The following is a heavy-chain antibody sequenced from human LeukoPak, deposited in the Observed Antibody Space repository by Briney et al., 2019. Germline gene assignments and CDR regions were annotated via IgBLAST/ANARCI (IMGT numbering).Heavy chain of an antibody. D-gene: IGHD4-17*01. CDR2: IYHSGST. CDR1: GGSISSYY. J-gene: IGHJ2*01. V-gene: IGHV4-59*01. CDR3: ARDRTTGADWYFDL. Sequence: SETLSLTCTVSGGSISSYYWSWIRQPPGKGLEWIGYIYHSGSTNYNPSLKSRVTISVDTSKNQFSLKLSSVTAADTAVYYCARDRTTGADWYFDLWGRGTLVTVSS.